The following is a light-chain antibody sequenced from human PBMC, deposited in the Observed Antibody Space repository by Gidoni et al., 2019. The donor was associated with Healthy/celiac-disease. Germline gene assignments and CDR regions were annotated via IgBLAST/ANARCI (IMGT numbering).Light chain of an antibody. CDR1: QSVSSSY. CDR3: QQYGSSPRT. J-gene: IGKJ1*01. Sequence: EIVLTQSPGTLSLSPGERATPSCRASQSVSSSYLAWYQQKTGQATRLRLYGASSRATGIPDMCSGSGSGTDFTITISRLEPEDFAVYYYQQYGSSPRTFGQGTKVEIK. CDR2: GAS. V-gene: IGKV3-20*01.